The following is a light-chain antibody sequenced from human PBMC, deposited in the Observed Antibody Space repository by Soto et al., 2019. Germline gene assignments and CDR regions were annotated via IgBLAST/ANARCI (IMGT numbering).Light chain of an antibody. J-gene: IGKJ5*01. CDR2: SAS. Sequence: GESVTFTCLASQVISTSLDWYQVKPGKAPKLLIYSASTLESGVPSRFSATVAGTDFSLTSTSLQPEDFATYSCQQLFDSPITFGQGTRLEIK. CDR1: QVISTS. CDR3: QQLFDSPIT. V-gene: IGKV1-9*01.